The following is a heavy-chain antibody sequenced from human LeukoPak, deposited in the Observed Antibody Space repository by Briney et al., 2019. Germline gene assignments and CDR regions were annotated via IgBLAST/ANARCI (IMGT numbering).Heavy chain of an antibody. D-gene: IGHD3-22*01. V-gene: IGHV3-15*01. CDR2: IKSKTDGGTA. J-gene: IGHJ4*02. Sequence: GGSLRLSCAASGFTFTNAWMSWVRQAPGKGLEWVGRIKSKTDGGTADYAAPVKGRFTISRDDSKNTLYLQMNSLKTEDTAVYYCAKYYYDSSGYLYYFDYWGQGTLVTVSS. CDR1: GFTFTNAW. CDR3: AKYYYDSSGYLYYFDY.